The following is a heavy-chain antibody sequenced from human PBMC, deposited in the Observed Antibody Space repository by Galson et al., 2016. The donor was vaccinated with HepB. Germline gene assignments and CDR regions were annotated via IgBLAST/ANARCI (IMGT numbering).Heavy chain of an antibody. D-gene: IGHD1/OR15-1a*01. CDR1: GFTISNSW. J-gene: IGHJ4*02. V-gene: IGHV3-30-3*01. Sequence: SLRLSCAASGFTISNSWMSWVRQAPGKGLEWVTLISYPESKKYYAGSVKGRFTISRDNSKNTLYLQMNSLKTEDTAIYYCARENNSVWRHFDCWGQGTLVTVSS. CDR3: ARENNSVWRHFDC. CDR2: ISYPESKK.